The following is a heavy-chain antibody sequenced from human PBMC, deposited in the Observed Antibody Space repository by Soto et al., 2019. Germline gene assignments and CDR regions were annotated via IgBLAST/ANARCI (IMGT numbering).Heavy chain of an antibody. CDR3: ARGGSLNWYFDL. CDR2: INSDGSST. Sequence: EVQLVESGGGLVQPGGTLRLSCAASGFTFSSYWMHWVRQAPGKGLVWVSRINSDGSSTSYADSVKGRFTISRDNAKNTLYLQMNSLRAEDTAVYYCARGGSLNWYFDLWGRGTLVTVSS. V-gene: IGHV3-74*01. D-gene: IGHD1-26*01. CDR1: GFTFSSYW. J-gene: IGHJ2*01.